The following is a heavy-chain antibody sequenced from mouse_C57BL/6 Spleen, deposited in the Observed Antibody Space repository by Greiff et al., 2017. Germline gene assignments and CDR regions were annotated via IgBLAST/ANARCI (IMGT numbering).Heavy chain of an antibody. V-gene: IGHV1-19*01. D-gene: IGHD1-1*01. CDR1: GYTYTDYY. CDR3: ARGDSITDWGAY. J-gene: IGHJ3*01. CDR2: INPYNGGT. Sequence: EVQLQQSGPVLVKPGASVKMSCKASGYTYTDYYMNWVKQSHGTSLEWIGVINPYNGGTSYNQKFKGKATLTVDKSSSTAYMELSSLTSEDSAVYYCARGDSITDWGAYWGQGTLVTVSA.